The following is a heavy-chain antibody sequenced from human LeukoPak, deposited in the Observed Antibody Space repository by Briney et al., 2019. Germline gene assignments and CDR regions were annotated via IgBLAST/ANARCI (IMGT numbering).Heavy chain of an antibody. J-gene: IGHJ4*02. Sequence: GGSLRLSCAASGFTFSSYAMSWVRQAPGKGLEWVSAISGSGGSTYYADSVKGRFTISRDNSKNTLYLQMNSLRAEDTAVYYCAKGQYCSGGSCYSGDLDYWGQGTLVTVSS. D-gene: IGHD2-15*01. CDR2: ISGSGGST. CDR3: AKGQYCSGGSCYSGDLDY. CDR1: GFTFSSYA. V-gene: IGHV3-23*01.